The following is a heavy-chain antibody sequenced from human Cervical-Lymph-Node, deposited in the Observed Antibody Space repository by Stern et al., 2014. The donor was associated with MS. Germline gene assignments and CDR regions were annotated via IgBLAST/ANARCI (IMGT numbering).Heavy chain of an antibody. CDR1: GFTFSSYG. Sequence: VQLVQSGGGVVQPGRSLRLSCAASGFTFSSYGMHWVRQAPGKGLEWVAVIWYDGSNKYYADSVKGRFTISRDNSKNTLYLQMNSLRAEDTAVYYCARGQWLVNWFDPWGQGTLVTVSS. D-gene: IGHD6-19*01. CDR3: ARGQWLVNWFDP. J-gene: IGHJ5*02. V-gene: IGHV3-33*01. CDR2: IWYDGSNK.